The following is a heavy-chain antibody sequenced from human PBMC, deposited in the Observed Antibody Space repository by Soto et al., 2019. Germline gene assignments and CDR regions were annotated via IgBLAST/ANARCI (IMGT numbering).Heavy chain of an antibody. CDR3: ARQVGRDSSGYIAGNWFDP. J-gene: IGHJ5*02. CDR2: FFVGGNT. V-gene: IGHV4-39*01. Sequence: SETLSLTCTVSCGSIGSTTYYWGWMRQPPGKGLQWIASFFVGGNTYYNPSLKSRVTISVDTSKNQLSLKLSSVTAADTAVYYCARQVGRDSSGYIAGNWFDPWGQGTLVTVS. D-gene: IGHD3-22*01. CDR1: CGSIGSTTYY.